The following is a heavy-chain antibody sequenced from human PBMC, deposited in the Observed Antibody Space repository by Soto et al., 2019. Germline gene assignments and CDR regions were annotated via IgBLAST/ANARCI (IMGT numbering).Heavy chain of an antibody. J-gene: IGHJ4*02. CDR2: IWYDGSNK. V-gene: IGHV3-33*01. Sequence: QVQLVESGGGVVQPGRSLRLSCAASEFTFSSYGMHWVRQAPGKGLEWVAVIWYDGSNKYYADSVKGRFTISRDNSKNTLYLQMNSLRAEDTAVYYCARASKVVTVDYWGQGTLVTVSS. D-gene: IGHD2-15*01. CDR3: ARASKVVTVDY. CDR1: EFTFSSYG.